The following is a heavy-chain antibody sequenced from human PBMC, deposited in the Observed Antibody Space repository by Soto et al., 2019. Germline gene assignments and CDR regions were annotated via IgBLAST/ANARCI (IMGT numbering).Heavy chain of an antibody. D-gene: IGHD2-21*02. CDR2: INPNTGAT. Sequence: GASVKVSCKASGYTSTAYFMHWVRQAPGQGPEWMGWINPNTGATKYAQKFQGRVTMTRDTSITTAYMELRRLRSDDTAVYYCARDFDCGGDCSLNYFDSWGQGTLVTVSS. V-gene: IGHV1-2*02. CDR3: ARDFDCGGDCSLNYFDS. J-gene: IGHJ4*02. CDR1: GYTSTAYF.